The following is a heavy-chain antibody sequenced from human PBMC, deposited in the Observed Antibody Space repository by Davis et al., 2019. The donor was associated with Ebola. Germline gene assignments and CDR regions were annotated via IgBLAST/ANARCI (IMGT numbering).Heavy chain of an antibody. CDR2: INHSGST. V-gene: IGHV4-34*01. CDR3: ARGPKRGWYFYY. J-gene: IGHJ4*02. CDR1: GGSISSCY. Sequence: GSLRLSCTVSGGSISSCYWSWIRQPPGKGLEWIGEINHSGSTNYNPSLKSRVTISVDTSKNQFSLKLSSVTAADTAVYYCARGPKRGWYFYYWGQGTLVTVSS. D-gene: IGHD6-19*01.